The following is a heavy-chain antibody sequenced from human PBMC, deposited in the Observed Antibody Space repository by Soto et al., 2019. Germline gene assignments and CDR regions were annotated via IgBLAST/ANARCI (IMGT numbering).Heavy chain of an antibody. J-gene: IGHJ6*02. Sequence: GGSLRLPGAASGFIFRSYAMHRVRQGPGKGPAWVADIWYDRSNEYYGGSGKGSLTICRDNSKNALYLKMSSLRAEDTAVYYCARDKGRYCDGLYPHSYYGMDVWGQGTTVTVSS. V-gene: IGHV3-33*01. CDR1: GFIFRSYA. CDR2: IWYDRSNE. D-gene: IGHD3-9*01. CDR3: ARDKGRYCDGLYPHSYYGMDV.